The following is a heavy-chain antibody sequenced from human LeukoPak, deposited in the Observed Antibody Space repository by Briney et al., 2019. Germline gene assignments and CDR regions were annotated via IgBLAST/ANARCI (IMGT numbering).Heavy chain of an antibody. Sequence: PGGSLRLSCAASGFTFSSYVRSWVGQAPGKGLEWVSSISGSAARTDYADSVKGRFTISRDNSKNTLYLQMNSLRVEDTAVYYCVKGQAFDIWGQGTMVTVSS. V-gene: IGHV3-23*01. J-gene: IGHJ3*02. CDR1: GFTFSSYV. CDR3: VKGQAFDI. CDR2: ISGSAART.